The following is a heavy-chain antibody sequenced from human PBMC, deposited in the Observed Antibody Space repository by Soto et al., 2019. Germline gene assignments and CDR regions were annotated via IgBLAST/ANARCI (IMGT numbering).Heavy chain of an antibody. CDR3: ARSGRYSSSSVYYYYGMDV. Sequence: GGSLRLSCAASGFTFSSYAMHWVRQAPGKGLEWVAVISYDGSNKYYADSVKGRFTISRDNSKNTLYLQMNSLRAEDTAVYYCARSGRYSSSSVYYYYGMDVWGQGTTVTVSS. CDR1: GFTFSSYA. CDR2: ISYDGSNK. D-gene: IGHD6-6*01. J-gene: IGHJ6*02. V-gene: IGHV3-30-3*01.